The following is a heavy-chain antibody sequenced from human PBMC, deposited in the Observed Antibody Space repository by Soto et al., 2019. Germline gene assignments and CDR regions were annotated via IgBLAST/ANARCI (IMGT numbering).Heavy chain of an antibody. J-gene: IGHJ4*02. D-gene: IGHD6-6*01. V-gene: IGHV1-18*01. CDR2: ISAYNGKT. Sequence: QVHLVQSGAEVKKPGASVKVSCKASGYAFSDYGISWVRQAPGQGLDWMGWISAYNGKTDYAQKFQGRVTMTTDTPTNTAYMELTSLRPDDTAVYYCARDRSSSDYWGQGTLVTVSS. CDR1: GYAFSDYG. CDR3: ARDRSSSDY.